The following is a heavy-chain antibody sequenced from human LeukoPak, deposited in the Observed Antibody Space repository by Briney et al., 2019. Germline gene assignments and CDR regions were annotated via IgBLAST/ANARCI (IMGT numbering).Heavy chain of an antibody. CDR3: AELGITMIGGV. CDR2: IDYSGGST. Sequence: GGSLRLSCTASGFTLSSYEMSWIRQAPGKGLEWVSSIDYSGGSTHYADSVMGRFAISRDNSKNTLYLQLNSLRAEDTAVYYCAELGITMIGGVWGKGTTVTISS. V-gene: IGHV3-23*01. D-gene: IGHD3-10*02. J-gene: IGHJ6*04. CDR1: GFTLSSYE.